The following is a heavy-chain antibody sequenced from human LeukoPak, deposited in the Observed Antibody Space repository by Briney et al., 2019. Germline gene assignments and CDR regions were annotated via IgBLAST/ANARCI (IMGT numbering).Heavy chain of an antibody. Sequence: GESLKISCKGSEYRFTTYWIGWVRQMPGKGLEWMGIIYPGDSDTKYSPSFQGQVTISADKSNSTAYLQWSSLKASDTAMYYCARADSSGWFDPWGQGTLVTVSS. D-gene: IGHD6-19*01. CDR3: ARADSSGWFDP. CDR2: IYPGDSDT. J-gene: IGHJ5*02. V-gene: IGHV5-51*01. CDR1: EYRFTTYW.